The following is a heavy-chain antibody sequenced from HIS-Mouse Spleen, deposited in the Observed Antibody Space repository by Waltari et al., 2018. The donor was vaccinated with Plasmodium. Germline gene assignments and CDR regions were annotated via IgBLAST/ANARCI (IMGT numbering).Heavy chain of an antibody. CDR2: IYYSGST. J-gene: IGHJ5*02. D-gene: IGHD3-22*01. CDR1: GGSISSSSYY. V-gene: IGHV4-39*07. Sequence: QLQLQESGPGLVKPSETLSLTCTVSGGSISSSSYYWGWIRQPPGKGLEWIGSIYYSGSTYANQSLKSRVTISVDTAKNQFSLKLGSVTAADTAVYYCARVPYYYDSRGYGMGWFDPWGQGTLVTVSS. CDR3: ARVPYYYDSRGYGMGWFDP.